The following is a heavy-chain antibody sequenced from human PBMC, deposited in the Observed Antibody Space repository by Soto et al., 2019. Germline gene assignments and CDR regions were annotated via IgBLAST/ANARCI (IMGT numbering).Heavy chain of an antibody. V-gene: IGHV4-59*01. Sequence: QVHLRESGPGLVKPSETLSLSCTVSGGSISNFYWSWIRQPPGKGLEWIGYISYSGNTNYSPYLKNRVYISVDTSKNQLSLNLTSVTAADTAVYYCARAPMVLSRSYFDSWGQGTPX. D-gene: IGHD2-8*01. J-gene: IGHJ4*02. CDR1: GGSISNFY. CDR3: ARAPMVLSRSYFDS. CDR2: ISYSGNT.